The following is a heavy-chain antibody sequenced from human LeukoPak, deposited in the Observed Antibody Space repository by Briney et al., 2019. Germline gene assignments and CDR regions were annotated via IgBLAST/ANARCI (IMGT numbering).Heavy chain of an antibody. Sequence: ASVKVSCKASGYTFTGYYMHWVRQAPGQGLEWMGWINPNSGGTNYAQKFQGRVTITRDTSISTAYMELSRLRSDDTAVYYCAGGYSYGNYYMDVWGKGTTVTVSS. CDR3: AGGYSYGNYYMDV. CDR1: GYTFTGYY. CDR2: INPNSGGT. D-gene: IGHD5-18*01. V-gene: IGHV1-2*02. J-gene: IGHJ6*03.